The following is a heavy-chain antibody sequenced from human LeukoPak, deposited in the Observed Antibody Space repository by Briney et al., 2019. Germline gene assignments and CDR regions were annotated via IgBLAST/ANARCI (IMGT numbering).Heavy chain of an antibody. CDR2: ISASGGGT. CDR3: AKDGYSSGWYQEDF. V-gene: IGHV3-23*01. J-gene: IGHJ4*02. D-gene: IGHD6-19*01. CDR1: GFTLSSYA. Sequence: GGSLRLSCAASGFTLSSYAMSWVRQAPGKGLEWVSSISASGGGTYYADSVKGRFTISRDTSKNTLYLQMDSLRDEDTAVYYCAKDGYSSGWYQEDFWGQGTLVTVSS.